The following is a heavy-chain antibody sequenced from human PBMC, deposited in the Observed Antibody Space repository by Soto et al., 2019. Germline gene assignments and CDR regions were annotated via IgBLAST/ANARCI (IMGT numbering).Heavy chain of an antibody. CDR2: ISGGGGST. CDR1: GFTFSIYA. Sequence: VQLLESGGGLVQPGGSLRLSCAAAGFTFSIYAMSWVRQDPGKGLEWVSAISGGGGSTYYADSVKGRFTISRDNSKNTLYLQMNSLRADDTAVYYCAKATRGGAATLIRDYWGQGTLVTVSS. V-gene: IGHV3-23*01. J-gene: IGHJ4*02. D-gene: IGHD6-13*01. CDR3: AKATRGGAATLIRDY.